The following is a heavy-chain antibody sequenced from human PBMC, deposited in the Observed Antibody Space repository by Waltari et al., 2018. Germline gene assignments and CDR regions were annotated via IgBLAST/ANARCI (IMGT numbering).Heavy chain of an antibody. CDR2: INPSGGST. V-gene: IGHV1-46*01. Sequence: QVQLVQSGAAVKKPGASVKISCKTSEYTFPSSYIHWVRQAPGQGLEWMGIINPSGGSTIYAQKFQGRVTMTRDTSTSTVYMELSSLRSEDTAVYYCALDRGALWMDVWGQGTTVTVSS. J-gene: IGHJ6*02. CDR1: EYTFPSSY. CDR3: ALDRGALWMDV. D-gene: IGHD2-21*01.